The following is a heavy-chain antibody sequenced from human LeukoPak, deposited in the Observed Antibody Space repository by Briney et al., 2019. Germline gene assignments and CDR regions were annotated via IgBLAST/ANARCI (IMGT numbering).Heavy chain of an antibody. CDR2: ISGSGGST. CDR3: ATHSDFGSGSYRWFDP. Sequence: GGSLRLSCAASGFTFSSYAMSWVRQAPGKGLEWVSAISGSGGSTYYADSVKGRFTISRDNFKNTLYLQMNSLRADDTAVYYCATHSDFGSGSYRWFDPWGQGTLVIVSS. J-gene: IGHJ5*02. CDR1: GFTFSSYA. V-gene: IGHV3-23*01. D-gene: IGHD3-10*01.